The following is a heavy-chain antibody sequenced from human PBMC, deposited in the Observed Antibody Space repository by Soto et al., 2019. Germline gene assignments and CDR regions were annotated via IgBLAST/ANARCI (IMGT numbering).Heavy chain of an antibody. CDR3: ARQESFYHYYYMDV. J-gene: IGHJ6*03. CDR2: INPNSGGT. V-gene: IGHV1-2*04. D-gene: IGHD1-26*01. Sequence: ASVKVSCKASGYTFTGYYMHWVRQAPGQGLEWMGWINPNSGGTNYAQKFQGWVTMTRDTSISTAYMELSRLRSDDTAVYYCARQESFYHYYYMDVWGKGTTVTVSS. CDR1: GYTFTGYY.